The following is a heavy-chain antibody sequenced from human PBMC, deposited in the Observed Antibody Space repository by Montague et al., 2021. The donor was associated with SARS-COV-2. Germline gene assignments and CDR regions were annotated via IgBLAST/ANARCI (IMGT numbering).Heavy chain of an antibody. D-gene: IGHD6-13*01. CDR1: GGSISSGGYY. CDR2: TYYSGST. J-gene: IGHJ4*02. Sequence: TLSLTCIVSGGSISSGGYYWSWIRPHPGKGLEWIGYTYYSGSTYYNLSLKSRLSISLDTSKNHFSLRLSSVTAADTAVYYCARSESPSYSSSSFDYWGQGTLVTGSS. CDR3: ARSESPSYSSSSFDY. V-gene: IGHV4-31*03.